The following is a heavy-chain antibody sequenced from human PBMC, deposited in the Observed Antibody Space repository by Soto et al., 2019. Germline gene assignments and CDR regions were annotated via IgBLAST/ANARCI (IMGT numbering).Heavy chain of an antibody. Sequence: SETLYRICTVSGISVSTSDYYWGWVRQPPGKGLDWIGNIYYSGGTFYNPSLRSRVTLSVDTSKNQFSLRLNSVTVADTAVYFCAGFVVPASRNSDFDYWGQGTLVTVSS. V-gene: IGHV4-39*01. CDR1: GISVSTSDYY. J-gene: IGHJ4*02. CDR3: AGFVVPASRNSDFDY. CDR2: IYYSGGT. D-gene: IGHD2-15*01.